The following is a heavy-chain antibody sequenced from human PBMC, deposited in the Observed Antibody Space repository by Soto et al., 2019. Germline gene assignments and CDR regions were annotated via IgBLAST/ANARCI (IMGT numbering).Heavy chain of an antibody. CDR3: ARDSGYYDSSGYSGPYFDY. D-gene: IGHD3-22*01. Sequence: ASVKVSCKASGYTFTSYYMHWVRQAPGQGLEWMGIINPSGGSTSYAQKFQGRVTMTRDTSTSTVYMELSSLRSEDTAVYYCARDSGYYDSSGYSGPYFDYWGQGTLVTVSS. J-gene: IGHJ4*02. CDR1: GYTFTSYY. V-gene: IGHV1-46*01. CDR2: INPSGGST.